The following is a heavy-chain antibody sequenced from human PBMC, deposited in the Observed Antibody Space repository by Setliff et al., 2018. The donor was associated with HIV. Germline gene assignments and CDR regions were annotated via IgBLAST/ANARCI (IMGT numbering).Heavy chain of an antibody. Sequence: SETLSLTCAVSGFSISSGYYWGWIRQPPGKGLEWIGIIYHSGSTYYNPSLKSRVTISVDTSKNQFSLKLSSVTAADTAVYYCARRNVVVPAALDYWGQGTLVTVSS. CDR3: ARRNVVVPAALDY. V-gene: IGHV4-38-2*01. CDR1: GFSISSGYY. CDR2: IYHSGST. D-gene: IGHD2-2*01. J-gene: IGHJ4*02.